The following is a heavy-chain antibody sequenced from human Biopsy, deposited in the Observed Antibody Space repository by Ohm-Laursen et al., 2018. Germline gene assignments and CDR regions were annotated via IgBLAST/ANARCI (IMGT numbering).Heavy chain of an antibody. CDR2: MIPSSGKT. CDR1: GYSFSTYD. J-gene: IGHJ5*02. V-gene: IGHV1-8*01. CDR3: AEGYSRRVSIFEASIYWFDT. D-gene: IGHD3-22*01. Sequence: ASVKVSCKASGYSFSTYDVNWVRQARGQGLEWMGWMIPSSGKTGYAQRFQGRVTLTMNTSISTAYMELSGLRSEDTAVYFCAEGYSRRVSIFEASIYWFDTWGQGTLVTVSS.